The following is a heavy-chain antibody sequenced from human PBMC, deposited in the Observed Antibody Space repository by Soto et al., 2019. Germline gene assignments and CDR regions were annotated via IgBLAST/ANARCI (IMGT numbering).Heavy chain of an antibody. J-gene: IGHJ5*02. D-gene: IGHD6-13*01. Sequence: ASVKVSCTASGYTFTSYGISWVRQAPGQGLEWMGWISAYNGNTNYAQKLQGRVTMTTDTSTSTAYMGLRSLRSDDTAVYYCARLIAAATDWFDPWGQGTLVTVSS. V-gene: IGHV1-18*01. CDR1: GYTFTSYG. CDR2: ISAYNGNT. CDR3: ARLIAAATDWFDP.